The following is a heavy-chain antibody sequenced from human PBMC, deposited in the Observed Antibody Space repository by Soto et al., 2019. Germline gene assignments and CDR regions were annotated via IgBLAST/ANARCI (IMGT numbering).Heavy chain of an antibody. J-gene: IGHJ4*02. D-gene: IGHD1-7*01. CDR2: ITYDGSLQ. CDR3: AKDRVGGTFYAPLGF. V-gene: IGHV3-30*18. CDR1: GFNFDNYG. Sequence: QVQLVESGGGVVQPVGSLRLCCQASGFNFDNYGMHWVRQAPGKGLVWVAVITYDGSLQYYADSVKGRFTISRDNSKYTLFLQQNTLKPEDAAVYHCAKDRVGGTFYAPLGFWGQGTLVTVHS.